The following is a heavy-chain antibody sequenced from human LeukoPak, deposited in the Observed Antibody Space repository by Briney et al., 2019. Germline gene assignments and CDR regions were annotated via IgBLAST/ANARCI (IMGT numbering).Heavy chain of an antibody. CDR3: ARAYYDFWSGEAGVNYFDY. D-gene: IGHD3-3*01. Sequence: GGSLRLSCAASGFTFSSYWVSWVRQAPGKGLEWVANIKQDGSEKYYVDSVKGRFTISRDNAKNSLYLQMNSLRAEDTAVYYCARAYYDFWSGEAGVNYFDYWGQGTLVTVPS. CDR2: IKQDGSEK. CDR1: GFTFSSYW. J-gene: IGHJ4*02. V-gene: IGHV3-7*01.